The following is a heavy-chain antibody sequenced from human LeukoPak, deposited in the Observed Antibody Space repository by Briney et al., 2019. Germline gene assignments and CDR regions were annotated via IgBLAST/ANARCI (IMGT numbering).Heavy chain of an antibody. D-gene: IGHD4-17*01. CDR1: GFTFSDYA. CDR3: GKGSNCDYVSAFDF. J-gene: IGHJ3*01. V-gene: IGHV3-23*01. CDR2: IRGTGGTT. Sequence: RSGGSLRLSCAASGFTFSDYALIWVRQAPGKGLEWISAIRGTGGTTYYADSVKGRCTISRDNSRNTVYLQMNSLRAEDTALYFCGKGSNCDYVSAFDFWGPGTMVTVSS.